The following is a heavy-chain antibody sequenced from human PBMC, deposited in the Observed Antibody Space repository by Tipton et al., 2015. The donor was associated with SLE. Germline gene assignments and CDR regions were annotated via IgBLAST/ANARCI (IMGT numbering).Heavy chain of an antibody. CDR3: ARGISGYYYYFYMDV. D-gene: IGHD6-25*01. CDR1: GGSFSGYY. J-gene: IGHJ6*03. Sequence: TLSLTCAVYGGSFSGYYWSWIRQPPGKGLEWIGEINHSGSTNYNPSLKSRVTISVDTSKNQFSLKLSSVTAADTAVYYCARGISGYYYYFYMDVWDKGTTVTVSS. V-gene: IGHV4-34*01. CDR2: INHSGST.